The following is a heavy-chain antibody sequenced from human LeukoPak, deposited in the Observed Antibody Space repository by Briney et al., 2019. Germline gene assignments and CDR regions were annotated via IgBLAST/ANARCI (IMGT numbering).Heavy chain of an antibody. CDR1: GFTFHDYA. V-gene: IGHV3-43*02. D-gene: IGHD2-2*01. CDR2: ITGDGGGA. Sequence: SGGSLRLSCAASGFTFHDYAMHWVRQAPGKGLEWVSLITGDGGGACYADSLKGRFTISRDNRRNSLYLQMNSLTTEDTAFYYCAKELMTAAGILVTWGQGTLVTVSS. J-gene: IGHJ4*02. CDR3: AKELMTAAGILVT.